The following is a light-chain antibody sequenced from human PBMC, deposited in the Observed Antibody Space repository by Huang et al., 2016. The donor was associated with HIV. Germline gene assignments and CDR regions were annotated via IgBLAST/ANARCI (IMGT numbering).Light chain of an antibody. V-gene: IGKV1-39*01. CDR3: QQCSSTPLFT. J-gene: IGKJ3*01. Sequence: DIEMIQSPLSLSASVGDRVTITRRASQNISNYLNWYQHKPGKVPKLQIYAASSLHSGVPSRFSGSGSGTHFTLTISSLQPEDFAIYYCQQCSSTPLFTFGPGTKVDMK. CDR1: QNISNY. CDR2: AAS.